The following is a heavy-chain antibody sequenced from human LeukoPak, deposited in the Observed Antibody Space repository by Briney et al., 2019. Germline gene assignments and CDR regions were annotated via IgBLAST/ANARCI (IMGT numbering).Heavy chain of an antibody. J-gene: IGHJ6*03. Sequence: GSLRLSCAASGFTFSSYGMSWVRQPPGKGLELIGSIHYTGSTYYNPSLKSRVTISVDTSNNQFSLKLTSVTAADTAVYYCARTGGSFYFYYYMDVWGKGTTVTVSS. V-gene: IGHV4-38-2*01. CDR2: IHYTGST. CDR3: ARTGGSFYFYYYMDV. CDR1: GFTFSSYG. D-gene: IGHD1-26*01.